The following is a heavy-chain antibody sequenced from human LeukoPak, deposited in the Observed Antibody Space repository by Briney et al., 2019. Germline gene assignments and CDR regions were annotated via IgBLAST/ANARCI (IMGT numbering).Heavy chain of an antibody. Sequence: GGSLRLSCAASGFTFSSYAMHWVHQAPGKGLEWVAVVSYDGSNKYYANSVKGRFTISRDKSKNTLHLQMNSLRAEDTAIYYCARDTSFAVGATLDFWGQGTLVTVSS. V-gene: IGHV3-30*04. CDR2: VSYDGSNK. CDR1: GFTFSSYA. J-gene: IGHJ4*02. CDR3: ARDTSFAVGATLDF. D-gene: IGHD1-26*01.